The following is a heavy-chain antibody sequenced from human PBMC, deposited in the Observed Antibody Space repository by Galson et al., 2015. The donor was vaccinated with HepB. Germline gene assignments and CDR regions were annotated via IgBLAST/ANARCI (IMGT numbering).Heavy chain of an antibody. J-gene: IGHJ3*02. CDR1: GFTFDDYG. D-gene: IGHD4-17*01. CDR2: INWNGGST. V-gene: IGHV3-20*01. CDR3: ARWEVGGDYFPYAFDI. Sequence: SLRLSCAASGFTFDDYGMSWVRQAPGKGLEWVSGINWNGGSTGYADSVKGRFTISRDNAKNSLYLQMNSLRAEDTALYHCARWEVGGDYFPYAFDIWGQGTMVTVSS.